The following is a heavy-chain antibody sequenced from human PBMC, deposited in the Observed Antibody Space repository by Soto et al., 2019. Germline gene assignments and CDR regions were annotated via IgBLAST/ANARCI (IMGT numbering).Heavy chain of an antibody. CDR3: ARDPRYYYGSGSPQNWFDP. D-gene: IGHD3-10*01. Sequence: ASVKVSCKASGYTFTSYGISWVRQAPGQGLEWMGWISAYNGNTNYAQKLQGRVTMTTDTSTSTAYMELRSLRSDDTAVYYCARDPRYYYGSGSPQNWFDPWGQGTLVTVSS. CDR2: ISAYNGNT. CDR1: GYTFTSYG. V-gene: IGHV1-18*01. J-gene: IGHJ5*02.